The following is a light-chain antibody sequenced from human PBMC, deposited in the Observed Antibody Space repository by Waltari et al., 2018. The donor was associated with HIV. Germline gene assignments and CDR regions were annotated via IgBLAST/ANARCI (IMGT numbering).Light chain of an antibody. J-gene: IGKJ5*01. CDR2: GAS. Sequence: EIVLTQSPGTLSLSPGERVTLSCRASQSVSSSSLVWYQQKPGQAPRLLIYGASSRATGIPDRFSGSGSGTDFTLTISILDPEDFAVYYCQQYCSSVTFGQGTRLEIK. CDR1: QSVSSSS. V-gene: IGKV3-20*01. CDR3: QQYCSSVT.